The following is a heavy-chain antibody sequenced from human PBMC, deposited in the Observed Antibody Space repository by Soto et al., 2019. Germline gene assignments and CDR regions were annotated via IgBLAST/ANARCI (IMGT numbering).Heavy chain of an antibody. V-gene: IGHV4-39*02. CDR2: IYSGGNT. J-gene: IGHJ4*02. CDR3: AREAVALVF. D-gene: IGHD5-12*01. Sequence: SETLSLTCSVSGGSISSSNYYWGWIRQPPGKGLEWIGSIYSGGNTYYHPSLRGRVTVSLDTSKNQFSLKLSSMTAADTAVYYCAREAVALVFWGPGTLVT. CDR1: GGSISSSNYY.